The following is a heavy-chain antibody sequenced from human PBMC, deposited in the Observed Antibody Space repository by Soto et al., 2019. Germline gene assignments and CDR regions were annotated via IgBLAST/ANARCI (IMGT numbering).Heavy chain of an antibody. D-gene: IGHD3-16*01. CDR3: ARESLGAKGADH. J-gene: IGHJ4*02. CDR1: GDTFNSYV. CDR2: IIPIIGVT. Sequence: QVQLVQSGAEVKRPGSSVKVSCESSGDTFNSYVISWVRQAPGQGLEWMGGIIPIIGVTHYAQKFQGRVTISALTSTGTAYMELTNLGFEDTALYCFARESLGAKGADHWGQGTLVTVSS. V-gene: IGHV1-69*17.